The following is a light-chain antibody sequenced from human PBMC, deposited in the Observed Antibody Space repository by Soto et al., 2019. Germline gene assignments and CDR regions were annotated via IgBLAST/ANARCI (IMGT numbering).Light chain of an antibody. CDR3: EAWDASLNGYV. CDR2: NSY. J-gene: IGLJ1*01. V-gene: IGLV1-44*01. CDR1: SSNIGSKT. Sequence: QSALTQPPSASGTPGQRVTISCSGSSSNIGSKTVNWYQQLPGTVPKLLIYNSYQRPSGVPDRFSGSKSGTSASLAISGLQSEEEVDYSCEAWDASLNGYVFGAGTKVTVL.